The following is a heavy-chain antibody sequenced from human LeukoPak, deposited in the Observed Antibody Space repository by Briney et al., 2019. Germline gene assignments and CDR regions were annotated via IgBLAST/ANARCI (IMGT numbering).Heavy chain of an antibody. CDR2: ISRSGGNT. V-gene: IGHV3-23*01. Sequence: GGSLTLSHSASEITFSNSAMRWVSHAPRKWLDTVTCISRSGGNTAQADSVWGPFTISRDNSKNTLYLQMNSLRAEDTAVYYCARDAPYSSSWYDFQYWGQGTLVTVSS. CDR1: EITFSNSA. J-gene: IGHJ4*02. D-gene: IGHD6-13*01. CDR3: ARDAPYSSSWYDFQY.